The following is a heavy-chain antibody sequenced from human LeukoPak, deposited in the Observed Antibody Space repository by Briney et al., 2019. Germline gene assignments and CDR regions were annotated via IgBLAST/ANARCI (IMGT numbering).Heavy chain of an antibody. J-gene: IGHJ4*02. Sequence: PGGSLRLSCAASGFTFGSYWMNWVRQAPGRGLEWVANIEQDGSKKYYVDSVKGRFTISRDNAKNSLYLQMNSLRADDTAVYYCARDLSAKDDYWGQGTLFTVSS. CDR3: ARDLSAKDDY. CDR2: IEQDGSKK. V-gene: IGHV3-7*01. CDR1: GFTFGSYW.